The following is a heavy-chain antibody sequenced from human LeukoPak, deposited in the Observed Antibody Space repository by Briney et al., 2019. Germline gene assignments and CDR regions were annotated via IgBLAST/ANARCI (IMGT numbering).Heavy chain of an antibody. D-gene: IGHD2-21*02. CDR3: ARDPPRDIVVVTAISFDI. CDR1: GYTFTGYY. CDR2: INPNSGGT. Sequence: ASVKVSCKASGYTFTGYYMHWVRQAPGQGLEWMGWINPNSGGTNYAQKFQGRVTMTRDTSISTAYMELSRLRSDDTAVYYCARDPPRDIVVVTAISFDIWGQGTMVTVSS. V-gene: IGHV1-2*02. J-gene: IGHJ3*02.